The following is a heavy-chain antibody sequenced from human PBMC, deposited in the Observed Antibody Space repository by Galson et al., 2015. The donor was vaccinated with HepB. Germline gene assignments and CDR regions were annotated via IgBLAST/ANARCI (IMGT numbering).Heavy chain of an antibody. D-gene: IGHD2-15*01. J-gene: IGHJ5*02. CDR3: ARDRLPTWFDP. CDR1: GGTFSNNT. V-gene: IGHV1-69*08. CDR2: IISYLGKA. Sequence: SVKVSCKASGGTFSNNTFSWVRQAPGQGLEWMGRIISYLGKANYAQKFQGRVTITADKSTSTAYMELSSLRPEDTAVYYCARDRLPTWFDPGGQGTLVTVSS.